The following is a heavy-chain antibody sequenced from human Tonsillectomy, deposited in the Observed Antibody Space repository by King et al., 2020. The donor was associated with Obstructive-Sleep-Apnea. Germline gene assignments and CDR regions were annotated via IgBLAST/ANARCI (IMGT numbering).Heavy chain of an antibody. V-gene: IGHV3-23*04. CDR2: ISGSGGST. Sequence: VQLVESGGGLVQPGGSLRLSCAASGFTFINYAMSWVRQAPGKGLEWVSDISGSGGSTYYADAVKGRFTISRDNFKNTLYLQMNSLRAEDTAVYYCANTNPHYCNRTNCYAWHYGMDVWGQGTTVTVSS. D-gene: IGHD2-2*01. CDR3: ANTNPHYCNRTNCYAWHYGMDV. J-gene: IGHJ6*02. CDR1: GFTFINYA.